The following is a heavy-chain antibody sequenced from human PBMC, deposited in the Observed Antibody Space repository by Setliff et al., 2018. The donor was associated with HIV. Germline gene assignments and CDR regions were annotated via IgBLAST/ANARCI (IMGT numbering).Heavy chain of an antibody. CDR2: INPETGDP. D-gene: IGHD2-21*01. V-gene: IGHV1-2*02. CDR1: GYRFIGHY. J-gene: IGHJ4*01. CDR3: ATGIPSDLDY. Sequence: ASVKVSCKTSGYRFIGHYLHWVRLAPGQGPEWVGWINPETGDPNYAQKFRGRVLMTRDTSITTTFLHVAKLTSDDTAIYYCATGIPSDLDYWGQGTLVPSPQ.